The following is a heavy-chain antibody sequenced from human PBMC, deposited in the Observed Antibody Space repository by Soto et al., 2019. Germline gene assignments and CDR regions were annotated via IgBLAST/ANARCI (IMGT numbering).Heavy chain of an antibody. V-gene: IGHV3-30*18. D-gene: IGHD3-9*01. CDR2: ISYDGSNK. J-gene: IGHJ4*02. Sequence: GGSLRLSCAASGFTFSSYGMHWVRQAPGKGLEWVAVISYDGSNKYYADSVKGRFTISRDNSKNTLYLQMNSLRAEDTAVYYCAKQGPLFDWLSEAPGIDYWGQGTLVTVSS. CDR1: GFTFSSYG. CDR3: AKQGPLFDWLSEAPGIDY.